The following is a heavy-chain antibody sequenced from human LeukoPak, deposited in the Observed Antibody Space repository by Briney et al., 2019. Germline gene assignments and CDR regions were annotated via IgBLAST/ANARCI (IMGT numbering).Heavy chain of an antibody. CDR3: ATDAGHWIDP. CDR1: GFTFSSYD. CDR2: IWYDGNNK. Sequence: GRSLRLSCAASGFTFSSYDMHWVRQAPGKGLEWVAVIWYDGNNKYYADSVKGRFTISRDNSKNTLFLQMNSLRAEDTAMYYCATDAGHWIDPWGQGTLVTVSS. J-gene: IGHJ5*02. V-gene: IGHV3-33*08.